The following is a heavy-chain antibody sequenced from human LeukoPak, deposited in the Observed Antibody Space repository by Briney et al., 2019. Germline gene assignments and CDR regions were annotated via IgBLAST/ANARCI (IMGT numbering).Heavy chain of an antibody. J-gene: IGHJ6*02. Sequence: PGGSLRLSCAASGFTFSSYSMNWVRQAPGKGLEWVSYISSSSSTIHYADSVKGRFTISRDNAKNSLYLQMNSLRDEDTAVYYCAKGLGSGSHYDYYYGMDVWGQGNTVTVSS. CDR3: AKGLGSGSHYDYYYGMDV. CDR2: ISSSSSTI. CDR1: GFTFSSYS. V-gene: IGHV3-48*02. D-gene: IGHD1-26*01.